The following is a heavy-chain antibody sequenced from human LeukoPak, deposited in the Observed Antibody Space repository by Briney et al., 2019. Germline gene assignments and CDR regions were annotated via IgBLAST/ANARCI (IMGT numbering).Heavy chain of an antibody. J-gene: IGHJ4*02. D-gene: IGHD3-9*01. Sequence: GESLKISCKGSGYIFTSSWIGWVRQMPGQGLEWMGIIYPDDSRTNYSPSFQGHVTISVDRSINTAYLQWSSLRASDTAIYYCARPDYFASHDWGQGTLVTVST. V-gene: IGHV5-51*01. CDR3: ARPDYFASHD. CDR1: GYIFTSSW. CDR2: IYPDDSRT.